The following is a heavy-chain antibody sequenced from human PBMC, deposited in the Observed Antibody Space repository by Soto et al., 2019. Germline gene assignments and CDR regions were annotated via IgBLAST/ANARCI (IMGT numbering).Heavy chain of an antibody. CDR2: INHSGST. CDR3: GGSLRDLFSF. CDR1: GGSFSGYY. J-gene: IGHJ1*01. D-gene: IGHD2-21*01. Sequence: PSETLSLTCAVYGGSFSGYYWSWIGQPPGKGLEWFGEINHSGSTNYNPSLKSRVTISVDTSKNQFSLKLSSVTAPDTAVYYCGGSLRDLFSFCGQGSLVPGSS. V-gene: IGHV4-34*01.